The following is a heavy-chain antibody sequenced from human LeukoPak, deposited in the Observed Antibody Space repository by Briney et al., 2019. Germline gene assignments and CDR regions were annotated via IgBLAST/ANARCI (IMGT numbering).Heavy chain of an antibody. J-gene: IGHJ4*02. D-gene: IGHD3-22*01. CDR2: ISGSGGST. Sequence: GGSLRLSCAASGFTFDDYGMSWVRQAPGKGLEWVSAISGSGGSTYYADSVKGRFTISRDNSKNTLYLQMNSLRAEDTAVYYCAKGSHYYDSSGYFFWGQGTLVTVSS. CDR1: GFTFDDYG. V-gene: IGHV3-23*01. CDR3: AKGSHYYDSSGYFF.